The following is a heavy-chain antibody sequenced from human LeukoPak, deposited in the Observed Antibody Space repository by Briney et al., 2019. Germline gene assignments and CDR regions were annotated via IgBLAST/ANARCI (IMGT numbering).Heavy chain of an antibody. D-gene: IGHD6-13*01. CDR2: IVVGSGNT. J-gene: IGHJ6*02. Sequence: SVKVSCTASGFTFTSSAVQWVRQARGQRLEWIGWIVVGSGNTNYAQKFQERVTITRDMSTSTAYMELSSLRSEDTAVYYCARVVSSSWYYYYYGMDVWGQGTTVTVSS. CDR1: GFTFTSSA. V-gene: IGHV1-58*01. CDR3: ARVVSSSWYYYYYGMDV.